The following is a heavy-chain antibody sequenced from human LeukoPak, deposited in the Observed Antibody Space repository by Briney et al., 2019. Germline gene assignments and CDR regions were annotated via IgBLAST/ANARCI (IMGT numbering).Heavy chain of an antibody. J-gene: IGHJ4*02. CDR3: AKDRGDGYPTGYFDY. CDR2: ISGSGGST. Sequence: GGSLRLSCAASGFTFSSYAMSWLRQAPGKALEWVSAISGSGGSTYYADSVKGRFTISRDNSKNTLYLQMNSLRAEDTAVYYCAKDRGDGYPTGYFDYWGQGTLVTVSS. D-gene: IGHD5-12*01. V-gene: IGHV3-23*01. CDR1: GFTFSSYA.